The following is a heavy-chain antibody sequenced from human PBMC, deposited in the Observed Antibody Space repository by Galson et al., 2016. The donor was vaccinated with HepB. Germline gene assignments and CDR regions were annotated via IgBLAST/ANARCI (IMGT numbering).Heavy chain of an antibody. J-gene: IGHJ4*02. V-gene: IGHV4-59*01. Sequence: TLSLTCTVSGGAISIYYWSWIRHPPRKGLEWIRYIYYTCSTNYNPSLKSRVTISLDTSKNQFSLQLTSVTASATAVYSCARSPAWPLYYFDHWGQGSLVTVSS. CDR1: GGAISIYY. CDR3: ARSPAWPLYYFDH. CDR2: IYYTCST.